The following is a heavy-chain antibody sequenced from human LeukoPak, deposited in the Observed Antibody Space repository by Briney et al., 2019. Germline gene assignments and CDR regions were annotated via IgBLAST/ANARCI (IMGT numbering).Heavy chain of an antibody. V-gene: IGHV3-30*18. CDR1: GFTFSSYG. Sequence: GGSLRLSCAASGFTFSSYGMHWVRQAPGKRLEWVAVISYDGSNKYYADSVKGRFTISRDNSKNTLYLQMNSPRAEDTAVYYCAKAGAVAGTEDYFDYWGQGTLVTVSS. CDR3: AKAGAVAGTEDYFDY. J-gene: IGHJ4*02. D-gene: IGHD6-19*01. CDR2: ISYDGSNK.